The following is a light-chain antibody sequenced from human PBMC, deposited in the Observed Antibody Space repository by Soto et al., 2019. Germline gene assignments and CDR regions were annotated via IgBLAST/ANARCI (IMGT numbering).Light chain of an antibody. J-gene: IGLJ2*01. CDR3: SSYTSSSSVV. CDR1: SSDVCGYNY. Sequence: QSVLTQPASVSGSPGQSITISCTGTSSDVCGYNYVSWYQQHPGKAPTLMIYDVSNRPSGVSNRFSGSKSGNTASLTISGRQAEYESDYYCSSYTSSSSVVFGGGTKLTVL. CDR2: DVS. V-gene: IGLV2-14*01.